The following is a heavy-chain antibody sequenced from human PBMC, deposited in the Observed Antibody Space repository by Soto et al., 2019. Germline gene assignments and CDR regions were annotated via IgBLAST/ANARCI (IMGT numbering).Heavy chain of an antibody. J-gene: IGHJ4*02. Sequence: ASVKVSCKASGYTFTTYNINWVRPATGQGLEWMGWMNPNSGNTGYAQKFQDRITLTRHTSISTAYMELSRLRSDDTAVYYCAIGRTCANDTSGYSVYWGQGTLVTISS. V-gene: IGHV1-8*01. CDR1: GYTFTTYN. D-gene: IGHD3-22*01. CDR2: MNPNSGNT. CDR3: AIGRTCANDTSGYSVY.